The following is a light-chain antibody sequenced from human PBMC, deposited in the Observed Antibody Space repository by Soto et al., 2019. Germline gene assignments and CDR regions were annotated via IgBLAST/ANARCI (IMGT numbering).Light chain of an antibody. CDR1: QIIGNY. CDR2: AAS. Sequence: DIQMTQSPSSLSASVGDRVTITCRASQIIGNYLNWYQQKPGKAPKFLIYAASTLQSGVPSRFSGSGSGTDFTLTINSLQPEEFATYYCQQTYHTPFTFGPGTKVDIK. V-gene: IGKV1-39*01. CDR3: QQTYHTPFT. J-gene: IGKJ3*01.